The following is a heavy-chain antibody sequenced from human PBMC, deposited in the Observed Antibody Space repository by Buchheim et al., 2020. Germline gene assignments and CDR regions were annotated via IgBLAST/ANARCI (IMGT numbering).Heavy chain of an antibody. CDR1: GFTFSSYG. J-gene: IGHJ6*02. D-gene: IGHD6-19*01. CDR3: AGDSGELAVAGTDYYYYGMDV. Sequence: QVQLVESGGGVVQPGRSLRLSCAASGFTFSSYGMHWVRQAPGKGLEWVAVIWYDGSNKYYADSVKGRFTISRDNSKNTLYLQMNSLRAEDTAVYYCAGDSGELAVAGTDYYYYGMDVWGQGTT. V-gene: IGHV3-33*01. CDR2: IWYDGSNK.